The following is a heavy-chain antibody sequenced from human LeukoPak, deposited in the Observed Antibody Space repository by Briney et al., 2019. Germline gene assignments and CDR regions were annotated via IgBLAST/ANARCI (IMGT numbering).Heavy chain of an antibody. CDR3: ARVHYGSGSYYFDY. D-gene: IGHD3-10*01. CDR1: GGSIISTTYS. CDR2: IYYSGST. J-gene: IGHJ4*02. V-gene: IGHV4-39*01. Sequence: PSETLSLTCSVSGGSIISTTYSWGWSRQPPGKGLEWIGSIYYSGSTYYNPSLKSRVTISVDASKNQFPLKLNSVTAADTAVYYCARVHYGSGSYYFDYWGQGTLVTVSS.